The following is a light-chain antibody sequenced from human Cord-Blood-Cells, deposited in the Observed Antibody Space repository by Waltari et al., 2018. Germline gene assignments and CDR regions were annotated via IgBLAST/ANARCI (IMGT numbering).Light chain of an antibody. CDR3: GTWDSSLSAGYV. J-gene: IGLJ1*01. CDR2: DNN. Sequence: QSVLTQPPSVSAAPGQKVTISCSGSSSNIGNNYVSWSQQLTGTAPKLLIYDNNKRPSGIPDRFSGSKSGTSATLGITGLQTGDEADYYCGTWDSSLSAGYVFGTGTKVTVL. V-gene: IGLV1-51*01. CDR1: SSNIGNNY.